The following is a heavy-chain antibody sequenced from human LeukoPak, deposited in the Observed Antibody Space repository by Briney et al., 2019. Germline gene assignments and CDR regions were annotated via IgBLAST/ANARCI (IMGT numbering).Heavy chain of an antibody. D-gene: IGHD1-26*01. CDR1: GFTFSSYG. V-gene: IGHV3-33*01. J-gene: IGHJ4*02. CDR3: ARDRPSSGSYFDY. Sequence: GRSLRLSCAAAGFTFSSYGMHWVRQAPGKGLEWVAVIWYDGSNKYYADSVKGRFTISRDNSKNTLYLQMNSLRGEDTAVYYCARDRPSSGSYFDYWGQGTLDTVSS. CDR2: IWYDGSNK.